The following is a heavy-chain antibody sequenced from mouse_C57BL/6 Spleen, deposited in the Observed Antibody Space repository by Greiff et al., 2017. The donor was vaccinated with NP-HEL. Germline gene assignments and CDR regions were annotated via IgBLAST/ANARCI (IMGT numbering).Heavy chain of an antibody. D-gene: IGHD2-5*01. V-gene: IGHV5-17*01. Sequence: DVMLVESGGGLVKPGGSLKLSCAASGFTFSDYGMHWVRQAPEKGLEWVAYISSGSSTIYYADTVKGRFTISRDNAKNTLFLQMTSLRSEDTAMYYCARNSNYEAWFAYWGQGTLVTVSA. CDR3: ARNSNYEAWFAY. J-gene: IGHJ3*01. CDR2: ISSGSSTI. CDR1: GFTFSDYG.